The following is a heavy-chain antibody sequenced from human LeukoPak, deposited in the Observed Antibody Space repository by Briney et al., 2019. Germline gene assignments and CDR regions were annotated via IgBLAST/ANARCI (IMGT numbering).Heavy chain of an antibody. V-gene: IGHV1-58*02. J-gene: IGHJ6*02. Sequence: GASVKVSCKASGFTFSKSAMQWVRQARGQRLEWIGWIVVGSGNTNYAQKFQGRVTITADKSTSTAYMELSSLRSEDTAVYYCASTWRAVAGYYYYGMDVWGQGTTVTVSS. CDR1: GFTFSKSA. CDR2: IVVGSGNT. CDR3: ASTWRAVAGYYYYGMDV. D-gene: IGHD6-19*01.